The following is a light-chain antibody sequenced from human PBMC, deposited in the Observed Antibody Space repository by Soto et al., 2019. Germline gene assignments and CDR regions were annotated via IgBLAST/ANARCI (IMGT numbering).Light chain of an antibody. J-gene: IGKJ5*01. CDR1: QSISSY. CDR2: AAS. V-gene: IGKV1-39*01. CDR3: QQSYSTPPIT. Sequence: DIQMTQSPSSLSGSVGDRVTITCRSGQSISSYLNWYQQKPGKAPKLLIYAASSLQSGVPSRFSGSGSGTDFTLTISSLQPEDFATYYCQQSYSTPPITFGQGTRLEIK.